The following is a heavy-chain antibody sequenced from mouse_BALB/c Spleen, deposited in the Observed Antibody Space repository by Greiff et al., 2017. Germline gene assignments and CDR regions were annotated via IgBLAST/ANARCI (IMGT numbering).Heavy chain of an antibody. D-gene: IGHD2-4*01. V-gene: IGHV1-54*01. CDR2: INPGSGGT. CDR3: ARSGLRRYYFDY. Sequence: QVQLQQSGAELVRPGTSVKVSCKASGYAFTNYLIEWVKQRPGQGLEWIGVINPGSGGTNYNEKFKGKATLTADKSSSTAYMQLSSLTSDDSAVYFCARSGLRRYYFDYWGQGTTLTVSS. J-gene: IGHJ2*01. CDR1: GYAFTNYL.